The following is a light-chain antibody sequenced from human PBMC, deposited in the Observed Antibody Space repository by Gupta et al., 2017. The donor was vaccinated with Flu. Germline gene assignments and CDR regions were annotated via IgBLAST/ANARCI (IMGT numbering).Light chain of an antibody. CDR3: EAWDDSLNGHYV. CDR1: SSNIGSNP. CDR2: GNS. Sequence: SLLAPPPSASATPGPRVTISCSGSSSNIGSNPVNWYQQVPGTAPKLLTYGNSQPPSRVPDRFSGSKSGTSASLAISGLQSEDEADYYCEAWDDSLNGHYVFGTGTKVTVL. V-gene: IGLV1-44*01. J-gene: IGLJ1*01.